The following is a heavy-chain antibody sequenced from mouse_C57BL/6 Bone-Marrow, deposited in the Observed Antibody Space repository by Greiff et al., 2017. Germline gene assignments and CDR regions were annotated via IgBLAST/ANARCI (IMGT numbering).Heavy chain of an antibody. CDR2: IYPRSGNT. J-gene: IGHJ2*01. Sequence: QVHVKQSGAELARPGASVKLSCKASGYTFTSYGIRWVKQRTGQGLEWIGEIYPRSGNTYYNEKFKGKATLTADKSSSTAYMGLRSLTSEDYAVXFCVSYYYGSRNYWGQGTTLTVSS. D-gene: IGHD1-1*01. CDR1: GYTFTSYG. V-gene: IGHV1-81*01. CDR3: VSYYYGSRNY.